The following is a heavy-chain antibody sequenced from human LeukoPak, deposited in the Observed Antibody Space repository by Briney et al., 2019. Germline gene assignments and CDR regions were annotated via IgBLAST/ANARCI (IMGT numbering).Heavy chain of an antibody. D-gene: IGHD3-3*01. V-gene: IGHV3-23*01. CDR3: AKDLFQGPSRYYDFWSGYYGTQDAFDI. CDR2: ISGSGGST. Sequence: PGGSLRLSCAASGFTFSNYAMSWVRQAPGKGLEWVSAISGSGGSTYYADSVKGRFTISRDNSKNTLYLQMNSLRAEDTAVYHCAKDLFQGPSRYYDFWSGYYGTQDAFDIWGQGTMVTVSS. CDR1: GFTFSNYA. J-gene: IGHJ3*02.